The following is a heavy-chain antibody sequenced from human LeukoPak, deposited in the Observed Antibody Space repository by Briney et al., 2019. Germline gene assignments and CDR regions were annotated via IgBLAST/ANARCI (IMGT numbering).Heavy chain of an antibody. V-gene: IGHV3-30*18. CDR2: ISYGGTNK. D-gene: IGHD6-13*01. Sequence: PGRSLRLSCAASGFTFSGYVMHWVRQAPGKGLEWVAVISYGGTNKYYADSVRGRFTISRDNSKSTLYLPMNSLRAEDTAVYYCAKDWYDYTSRGSTVDFWGQGTLVTVSS. CDR3: AKDWYDYTSRGSTVDF. J-gene: IGHJ4*02. CDR1: GFTFSGYV.